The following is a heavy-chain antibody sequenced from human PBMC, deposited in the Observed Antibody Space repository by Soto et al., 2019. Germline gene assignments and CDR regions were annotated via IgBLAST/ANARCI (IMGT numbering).Heavy chain of an antibody. CDR1: GFTFSSYG. CDR2: IWYDGSNK. V-gene: IGHV3-33*01. J-gene: IGHJ6*02. Sequence: GGSLRLSCVASGFTFSSYGMHWVRQAPGKGLEWVAVIWYDGSNKYYADSVKGRFTISRDNSKNTLYLQMNSLRAEDTAVFYCARGSRFWSGYHYYYYGMDVWGQGTTVTVSS. D-gene: IGHD3-3*01. CDR3: ARGSRFWSGYHYYYYGMDV.